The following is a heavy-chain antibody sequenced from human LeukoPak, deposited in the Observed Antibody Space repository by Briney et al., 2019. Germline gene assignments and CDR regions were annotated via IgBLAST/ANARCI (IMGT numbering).Heavy chain of an antibody. CDR3: ARDHPLYGRGFDI. J-gene: IGHJ3*02. CDR1: GYTFTAYG. CDR2: ISTYNGNT. D-gene: IGHD3-16*02. Sequence: VSSLNVSCKASGYTFTAYGITWVRQAPGQGLDWMGLISTYNGNTNSAQKLQGRVTMTTDTSTRTAYMELRSLTSDDTAVYYCARDHPLYGRGFDIWGQGTIITVSA. V-gene: IGHV1-18*01.